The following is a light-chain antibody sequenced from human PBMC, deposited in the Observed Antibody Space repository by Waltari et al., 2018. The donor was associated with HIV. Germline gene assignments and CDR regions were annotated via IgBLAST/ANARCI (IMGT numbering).Light chain of an antibody. CDR2: GAS. V-gene: IGKV3-20*01. CDR3: QQYGSSPS. CDR1: KSVSSSY. Sequence: EIVLTQSTGTLSLSPGERATLSCRASKSVSSSYLAWYQQKPGQAPRLLIYGASSRATGIPDRFSGSGSGTDFTLTISRLEPEDFAVYYCQQYGSSPSFGQGTKLEIK. J-gene: IGKJ2*03.